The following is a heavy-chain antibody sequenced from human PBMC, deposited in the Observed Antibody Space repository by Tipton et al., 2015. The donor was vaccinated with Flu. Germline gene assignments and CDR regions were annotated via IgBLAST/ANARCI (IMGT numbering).Heavy chain of an antibody. CDR3: ARDSGRNYNYGMDV. V-gene: IGHV4-59*02. CDR1: GGAVSSYF. CDR2: IYYGGTT. Sequence: LSLTCTVSGGAVSSYFWTWIRQPPGKQLEWIGYIYYGGTTNYNPSLRSQVTFSMDTSKNQFSLRLSSVTAADTAVYYCARDSGRNYNYGMDVWGQGTTVYVSS. D-gene: IGHD2-15*01. J-gene: IGHJ6*02.